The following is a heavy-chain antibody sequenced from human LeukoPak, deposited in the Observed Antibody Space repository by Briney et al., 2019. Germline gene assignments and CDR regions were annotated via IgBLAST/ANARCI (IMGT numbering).Heavy chain of an antibody. Sequence: PGGSLRLSCAASGFTFSSYEMNWVRQAPGKGLEWVSYISSSGSTIYYADSVKGRFTISRDNAKNSLYLQMNSLRAEDTAVYYCAKDSNYDILTGYYYYYMDVWGKGTTVTISS. CDR2: ISSSGSTI. J-gene: IGHJ6*03. CDR3: AKDSNYDILTGYYYYYMDV. CDR1: GFTFSSYE. D-gene: IGHD3-9*01. V-gene: IGHV3-48*03.